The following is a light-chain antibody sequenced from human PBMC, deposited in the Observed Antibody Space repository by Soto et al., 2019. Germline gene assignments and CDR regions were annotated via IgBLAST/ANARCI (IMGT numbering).Light chain of an antibody. Sequence: QLVLTQSPSASASLGASVKLTCTLSSGHSSYAIALHQQQPQQGPRYLMKLYSDGSHSKGDWIPDRFSGSSSGAARYLTVSQLQAEADSDYYCQTWSTGIRVFGGGTQLTVL. J-gene: IGLJ2*01. CDR2: LYSDGSH. CDR3: QTWSTGIRV. CDR1: SGHSSYA. V-gene: IGLV4-69*01.